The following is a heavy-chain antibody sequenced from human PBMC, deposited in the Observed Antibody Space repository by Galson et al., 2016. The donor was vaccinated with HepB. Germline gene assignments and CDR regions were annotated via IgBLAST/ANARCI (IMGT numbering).Heavy chain of an antibody. V-gene: IGHV5-51*03. CDR3: ARPSPGGVQFFDS. D-gene: IGHD3-16*01. Sequence: QSGAEVKKPGESLKISCKGSGYNFPSFWIGWVRQMPGKGLEWMGIIYPGDSDTRYCPSFQGQVTMSADRSTSTAYLQWSSLKASDTAMYYCARPSPGGVQFFDSWGQGTLVTVSS. J-gene: IGHJ4*02. CDR2: IYPGDSDT. CDR1: GYNFPSFW.